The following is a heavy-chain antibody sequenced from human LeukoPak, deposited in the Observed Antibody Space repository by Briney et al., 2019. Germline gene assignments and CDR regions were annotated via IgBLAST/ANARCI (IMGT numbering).Heavy chain of an antibody. V-gene: IGHV4-39*01. CDR2: IYYSEST. J-gene: IGHJ4*02. CDR1: GGSISSSSYY. Sequence: SETLSLTCTVSGGSISSSSYYWGWIRQPPGKGLEWIGSIYYSESTYYNPSLKSRVTISVDTSKNQFSLKLSSVTAADTAVYYCAYDSSGYDGYYFDYWGQGTLVTVSS. CDR3: AYDSSGYDGYYFDY. D-gene: IGHD3-22*01.